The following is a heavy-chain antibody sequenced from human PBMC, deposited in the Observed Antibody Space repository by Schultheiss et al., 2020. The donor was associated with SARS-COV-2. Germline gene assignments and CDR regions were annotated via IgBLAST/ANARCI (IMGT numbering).Heavy chain of an antibody. Sequence: SETLSLTCTVSGGSISSSSYYWGWIRQPPGKGLEWIGSIYYSGSTYYNPSLKSRVTISVDTSKNQFSLKLSSVTAADTAVYYCARLLDDILTGPNFDYWGQGTLVTVSS. CDR3: ARLLDDILTGPNFDY. D-gene: IGHD3-9*01. CDR2: IYYSGST. V-gene: IGHV4-39*01. CDR1: GGSISSSSYY. J-gene: IGHJ4*02.